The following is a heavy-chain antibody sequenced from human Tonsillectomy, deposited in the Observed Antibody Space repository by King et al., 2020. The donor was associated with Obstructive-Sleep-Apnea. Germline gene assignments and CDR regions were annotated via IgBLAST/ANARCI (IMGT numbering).Heavy chain of an antibody. CDR2: IYHSGST. CDR1: GYSISSGYY. Sequence: VQLQESGPGLVKPSETLSLTCTVSGYSISSGYYWGWIRQPPGKGLEWIGSIYHSGSTYYNPSLKSRVTISVDTSKSQFSLKLSSVTAADTAVYYCASVYGSSGYYSSSFDYWGQGTLVTVSS. J-gene: IGHJ4*02. D-gene: IGHD3-22*01. CDR3: ASVYGSSGYYSSSFDY. V-gene: IGHV4-38-2*02.